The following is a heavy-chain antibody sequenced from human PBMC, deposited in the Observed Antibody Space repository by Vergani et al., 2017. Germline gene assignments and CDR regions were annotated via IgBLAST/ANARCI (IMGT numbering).Heavy chain of an antibody. Sequence: QVQLVQSGAEVKKPGASVKVSCKASGYTFTSYAMHWVRQAPGQRLEWMGWINVGNGNTKYSQKFQGRVTITRDTSASTAYMELSSLRSEDTAVYYCARWLGQLVGHYFDYWGQGTLVTVSS. V-gene: IGHV1-3*01. CDR2: INVGNGNT. CDR3: ARWLGQLVGHYFDY. J-gene: IGHJ4*02. D-gene: IGHD6-6*01. CDR1: GYTFTSYA.